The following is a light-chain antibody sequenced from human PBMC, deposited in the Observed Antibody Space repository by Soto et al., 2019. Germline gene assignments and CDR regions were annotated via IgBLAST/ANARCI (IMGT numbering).Light chain of an antibody. J-gene: IGKJ5*01. CDR3: QQRSNWPLIT. CDR1: QNVSSY. V-gene: IGKV3-11*01. CDR2: DAS. Sequence: EIVLTQSPATLSLSPGERATLSCRASQNVSSYLAWYQQKPGQAPRLLIYDASARATGIPARFSGSGSGTDFTLTISSLEPEDFAVYYCQQRSNWPLITFGQGTRLEIK.